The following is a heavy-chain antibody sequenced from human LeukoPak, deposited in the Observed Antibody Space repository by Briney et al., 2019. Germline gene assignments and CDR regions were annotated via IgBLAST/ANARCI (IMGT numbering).Heavy chain of an antibody. J-gene: IGHJ4*02. D-gene: IGHD6-19*01. Sequence: GRSLRLSCAASGFTFSSYGMYWVRQAPGKGLEWVAVIWYDGSNKYYADSVKGRFTISRDNSKNTLYLRMNSLRAEDTAVYYCAKAAIAVAGPYYFDYWGQGTLVTVSS. CDR2: IWYDGSNK. V-gene: IGHV3-33*06. CDR1: GFTFSSYG. CDR3: AKAAIAVAGPYYFDY.